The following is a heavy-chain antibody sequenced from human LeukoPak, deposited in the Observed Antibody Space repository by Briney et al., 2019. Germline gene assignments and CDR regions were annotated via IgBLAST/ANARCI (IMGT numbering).Heavy chain of an antibody. CDR2: IYHSGST. CDR1: GYSISSGYY. V-gene: IGHV4-38-2*01. Sequence: PSETLSLTCAVSGYSISSGYYWGWIRQPPGKGLEWIGGIYHSGSTYYNPSLKSRVTISVDTSKNQFSLKLSSVTAADTAVYYCASRLPTTVTTGDSTDYWGQGTLVTVSS. CDR3: ASRLPTTVTTGDSTDY. D-gene: IGHD4-11*01. J-gene: IGHJ4*02.